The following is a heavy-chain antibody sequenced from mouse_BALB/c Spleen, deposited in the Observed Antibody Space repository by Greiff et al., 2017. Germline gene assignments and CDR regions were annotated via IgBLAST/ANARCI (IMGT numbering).Heavy chain of an antibody. V-gene: IGHV7-3*02. CDR1: GFTFTDYY. J-gene: IGHJ4*01. CDR3: ARDKGVRQIWYAMDY. Sequence: EVMLVESGGGLVQPGGSLRLSCATSGFTFTDYYMSWVRQPPGKALEWLGFIRNKANGYTTEYSASVKGRFTISRDNSQSILYLQMNTLRAEDSATYYCARDKGVRQIWYAMDYWGQGTSVTVSS. D-gene: IGHD2-14*01. CDR2: IRNKANGYTT.